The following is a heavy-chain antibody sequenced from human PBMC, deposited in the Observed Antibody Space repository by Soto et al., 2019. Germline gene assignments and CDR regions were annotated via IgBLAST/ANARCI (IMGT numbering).Heavy chain of an antibody. J-gene: IGHJ4*02. Sequence: VQLVESGGGVVQPGRSLRLSCAASGFTFSSYGMHWVRQAPGKGLEWVAVISYDGSNKYYADSVKSRFTISRDNSKNTLYLQMNSLRAEDTAVYYCAKTAGPGDYWGQGTLVTVSS. D-gene: IGHD6-19*01. V-gene: IGHV3-30*18. CDR2: ISYDGSNK. CDR1: GFTFSSYG. CDR3: AKTAGPGDY.